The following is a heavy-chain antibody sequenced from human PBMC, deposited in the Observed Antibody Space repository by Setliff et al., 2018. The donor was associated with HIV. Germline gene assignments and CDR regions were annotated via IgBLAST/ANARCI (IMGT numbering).Heavy chain of an antibody. CDR3: ATSRVVRRVPLPFDY. Sequence: SVKVSCKTSGGTFRSQAISWVRQAPGQGLEWMGGLISMFKIPQIAQKFQGRVTITADESTSTAYMGLSSLTSVDTAVYYCATSRVVRRVPLPFDYWGQGTLVTVSS. CDR2: LISMFKIP. J-gene: IGHJ4*01. D-gene: IGHD3-10*01. CDR1: GGTFRSQA. V-gene: IGHV1-69*13.